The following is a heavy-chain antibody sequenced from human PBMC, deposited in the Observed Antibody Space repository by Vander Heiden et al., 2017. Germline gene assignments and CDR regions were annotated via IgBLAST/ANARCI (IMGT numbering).Heavy chain of an antibody. CDR3: AKASSGFDI. CDR1: GFSFPTYG. CDR2: ISMDGTNN. Sequence: QMHLVESGGGLVQPGSSLRLSCEGAGFSFPTYGMHWVRQAPGKGLEGVAVISMDGTNNYYADSVKGRFIISRDNSMHTLDLKMNSLRVEDTAVYYCAKASSGFDIWGQGTLVTVSS. D-gene: IGHD6-25*01. J-gene: IGHJ4*02. V-gene: IGHV3-30*18.